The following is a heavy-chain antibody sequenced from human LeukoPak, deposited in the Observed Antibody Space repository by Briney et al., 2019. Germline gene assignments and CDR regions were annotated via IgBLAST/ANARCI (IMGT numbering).Heavy chain of an antibody. CDR1: GGSFSGYY. Sequence: SETLSLTCAVYGGSFSGYYWSWIRQPPGKGLEWIGEINHSGSTNYNPSLKSRVTISVDTSKNQFSLKLSSVTAADTAVYYCARETRSSSSRPIYYYMDVWGKGATVTVSS. CDR3: ARETRSSSSRPIYYYMDV. CDR2: INHSGST. J-gene: IGHJ6*03. V-gene: IGHV4-34*01. D-gene: IGHD6-6*01.